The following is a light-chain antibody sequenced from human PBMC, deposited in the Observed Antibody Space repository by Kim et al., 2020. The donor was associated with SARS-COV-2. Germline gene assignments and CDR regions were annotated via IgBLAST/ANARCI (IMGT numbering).Light chain of an antibody. CDR1: ENVRTF. Sequence: DIQMTQSPSSLSASVGDSVTITCRASENVRTFLIWYRQKPGKAPELLIHSASILHTGDPSRLSGSGSGTDFTLTITRLQPEDFATYYCNQSFGSLYTFGQGTKLEI. CDR2: SAS. CDR3: NQSFGSLYT. J-gene: IGKJ2*01. V-gene: IGKV1-39*01.